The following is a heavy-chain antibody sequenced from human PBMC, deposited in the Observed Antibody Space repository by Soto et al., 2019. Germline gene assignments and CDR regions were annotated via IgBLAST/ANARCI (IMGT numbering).Heavy chain of an antibody. CDR1: GFTFSSYS. D-gene: IGHD1-26*01. Sequence: EVQLVESGGGLVKPGGSLRLSCAASGFTFSSYSMNWVRQAPGKGLEWVSSISSSSSYIYYADSVKGRFTISRDNTKNSLYLQMNSLRAEDTAVYYCAREAGWEDFDYWGQGTLVTVSS. CDR3: AREAGWEDFDY. V-gene: IGHV3-21*01. J-gene: IGHJ4*02. CDR2: ISSSSSYI.